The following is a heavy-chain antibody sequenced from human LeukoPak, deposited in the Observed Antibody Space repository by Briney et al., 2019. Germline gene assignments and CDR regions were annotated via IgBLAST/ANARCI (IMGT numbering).Heavy chain of an antibody. J-gene: IGHJ4*02. D-gene: IGHD3-22*01. CDR3: AKDLAYYYDSSGFDY. V-gene: IGHV3-53*01. Sequence: GGSLRLSCAASGFTVSSNYMSWVRQAPGKGLEWVSVIYSGASTYYADSVKGRFTISRDNSKDTLYLQMNSLRAEDTAVYYCAKDLAYYYDSSGFDYWGQGTLVTVSS. CDR1: GFTVSSNY. CDR2: IYSGAST.